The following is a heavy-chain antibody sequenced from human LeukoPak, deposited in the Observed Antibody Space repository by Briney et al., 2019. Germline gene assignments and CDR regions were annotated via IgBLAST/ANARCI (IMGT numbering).Heavy chain of an antibody. CDR1: GLSFSSFA. CDR3: AKDPHPGTTPDYFDY. V-gene: IGHV3-23*01. CDR2: IRGNGET. D-gene: IGHD2/OR15-2a*01. Sequence: GGSLRLSCAASGLSFSSFAMSWVRQGPARGLEWVSSIRGNGETFYADSVKGRFTISRDNSKKTLYLQMNSLRAGDTAVYYCAKDPHPGTTPDYFDYWGQGTLVTVSS. J-gene: IGHJ4*02.